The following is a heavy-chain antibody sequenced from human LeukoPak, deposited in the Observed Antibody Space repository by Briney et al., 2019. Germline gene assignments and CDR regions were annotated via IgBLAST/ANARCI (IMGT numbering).Heavy chain of an antibody. V-gene: IGHV1-18*01. CDR3: ARAITVSRYYYYYGMDV. J-gene: IGHJ6*02. D-gene: IGHD3-10*01. CDR1: GYTFTSYG. Sequence: ASVKVSCKASGYTFTSYGISWVRQPPGQGLEWMGWISAYNGNTNYAQKLQGRVTMTTDTSTSTAYMELRSLRSDDTAVYYCARAITVSRYYYYYGMDVWGQGTTVTVSS. CDR2: ISAYNGNT.